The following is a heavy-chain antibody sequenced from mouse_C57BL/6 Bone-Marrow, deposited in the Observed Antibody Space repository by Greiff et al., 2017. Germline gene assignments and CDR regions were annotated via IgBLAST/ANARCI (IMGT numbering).Heavy chain of an antibody. D-gene: IGHD3-3*01. CDR3: ARSGQPSMDY. CDR1: GYTFTSYW. Sequence: QVHLKQPGAELVRPGSSVKLSCKASGYTFTSYWMHWVKQRPVQGLEWIGNIDPSDSDTHYNQKFKDKATLTVDKSSSTAYMQLSSLTSEDSAVXYCARSGQPSMDYWGQGTSVTVSS. CDR2: IDPSDSDT. J-gene: IGHJ4*01. V-gene: IGHV1-52*01.